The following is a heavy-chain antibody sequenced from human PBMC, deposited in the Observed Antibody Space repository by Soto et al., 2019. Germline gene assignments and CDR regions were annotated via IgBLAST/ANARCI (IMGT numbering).Heavy chain of an antibody. CDR2: IAGSGGSV. J-gene: IGHJ6*02. CDR3: AKERASYYDYYYYGMDV. Sequence: GGSLRLSCAASGFTFSTYAMSWVRQAPGKGLEWVSVIAGSGGSVYFAGSVKGRFTTSRDNYKNTLYLQMNSLRAEDTAVYYCAKERASYYDYYYYGMDVWGQGTTVTVSS. CDR1: GFTFSTYA. V-gene: IGHV3-23*01. D-gene: IGHD1-26*01.